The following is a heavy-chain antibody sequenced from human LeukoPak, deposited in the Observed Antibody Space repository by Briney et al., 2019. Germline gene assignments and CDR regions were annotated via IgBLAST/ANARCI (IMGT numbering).Heavy chain of an antibody. D-gene: IGHD4-23*01. CDR3: ARLATVVTPFDD. CDR1: GYSISSGYY. J-gene: IGHJ4*02. Sequence: PSETLSLTCTVSGYSISSGYYWGWIRQPPGKGLEWIGRIYTSGSTNYNPSLKSRVTMSVDTSKNQFSLKLSSVTAADTAVYYCARLATVVTPFDDWGQGTLVTVSS. V-gene: IGHV4-38-2*02. CDR2: IYTSGST.